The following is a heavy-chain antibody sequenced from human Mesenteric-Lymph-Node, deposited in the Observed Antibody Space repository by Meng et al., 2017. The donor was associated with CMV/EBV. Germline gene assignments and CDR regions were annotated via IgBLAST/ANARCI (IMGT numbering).Heavy chain of an antibody. Sequence: EVQLLESGGGLVQPGGSLRLSCAASGFTFSSYAMSWVRQAPGKGLEWVSDISGSGGSTYYADSVKGRFSISRDNSKNTLYLQMNSLRAEDTAVYYCAKAGDLVEGWYFDLRGRGTLVTVSS. V-gene: IGHV3-23*01. CDR1: GFTFSSYA. J-gene: IGHJ2*01. CDR2: ISGSGGST. D-gene: IGHD3-16*01. CDR3: AKAGDLVEGWYFDL.